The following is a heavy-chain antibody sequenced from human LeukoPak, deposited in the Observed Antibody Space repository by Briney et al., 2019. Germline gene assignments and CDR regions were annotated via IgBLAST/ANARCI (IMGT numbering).Heavy chain of an antibody. J-gene: IGHJ5*02. CDR3: VGVDIVATINP. V-gene: IGHV3-30-3*01. D-gene: IGHD5-12*01. CDR1: GFTFSSYA. Sequence: GRSLRLSCAASGFTFSSYAMHWVRQAPGKGLEWVAVISYDGSNKYYADSVKGRFTISRDNSKNTLYLQMNSLRAEDTAVYYCVGVDIVATINPWGQGTLVTVSS. CDR2: ISYDGSNK.